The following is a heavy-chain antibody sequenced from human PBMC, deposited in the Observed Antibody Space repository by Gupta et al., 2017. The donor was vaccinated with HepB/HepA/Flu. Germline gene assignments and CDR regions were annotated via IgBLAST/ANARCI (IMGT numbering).Heavy chain of an antibody. V-gene: IGHV3-66*01. D-gene: IGHD2-2*01. Sequence: EVRLVDSGGGLVQPGGSLRLSCAASGFTVSSNDMSCVRHAPGKGLEWVSVIYNGGSTYYTDSVKGRFTISRDKSKNTLYLQMNSLRAEDTAVYYCARKPGSSSSYYYYGLDVWGQGTTVTVSS. CDR1: GFTVSSND. J-gene: IGHJ6*02. CDR3: ARKPGSSSSYYYYGLDV. CDR2: IYNGGST.